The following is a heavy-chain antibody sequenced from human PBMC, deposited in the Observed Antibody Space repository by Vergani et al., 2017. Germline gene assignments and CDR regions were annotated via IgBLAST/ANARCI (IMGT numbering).Heavy chain of an antibody. V-gene: IGHV4-30-4*01. D-gene: IGHD3-22*01. Sequence: QVQLQESGPGLVKPSQTLSLTCTVSGGSISSGDYYWSWIRQPPGKGLEWIGYIYYSGSTYYNPSLTSRVTISVDTSKNHFYLKLSSVTAADTAVYYCARHGNNDSSGYYYGFDYWGQGTLVTVSS. CDR1: GGSISSGDYY. CDR3: ARHGNNDSSGYYYGFDY. J-gene: IGHJ4*02. CDR2: IYYSGST.